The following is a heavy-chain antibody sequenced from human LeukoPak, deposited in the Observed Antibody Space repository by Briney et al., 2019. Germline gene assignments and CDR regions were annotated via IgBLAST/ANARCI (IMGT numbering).Heavy chain of an antibody. V-gene: IGHV5-51*01. J-gene: IGHJ5*02. CDR3: ARAPLDSSGNHWGVWFDP. CDR1: GYSFSSYW. Sequence: GESLKISCKGSGYSFSSYWIGWVRQMPGKGLEWMGIIYPGHSDTKYSTSFQGQVTMSADRSINTAYLQWSSLKASDTAIYYCARAPLDSSGNHWGVWFDPWGQGTLVTVSS. CDR2: IYPGHSDT. D-gene: IGHD3-22*01.